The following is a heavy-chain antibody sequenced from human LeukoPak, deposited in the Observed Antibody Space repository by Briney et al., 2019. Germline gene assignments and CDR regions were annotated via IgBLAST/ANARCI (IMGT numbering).Heavy chain of an antibody. CDR3: AKGGGSTLIAVAGRSFDY. CDR2: ISWNSDSI. D-gene: IGHD6-19*01. V-gene: IGHV3-9*03. Sequence: PGGSLRLSCAASGFTFDDYAMHWVRQAPGKGLEWVSGISWNSDSIGYADSVKGRFTISRGNAKNSLYLQMNSLRAEDMALYYCAKGGGSTLIAVAGRSFDYWGQGTLVTVSS. CDR1: GFTFDDYA. J-gene: IGHJ4*02.